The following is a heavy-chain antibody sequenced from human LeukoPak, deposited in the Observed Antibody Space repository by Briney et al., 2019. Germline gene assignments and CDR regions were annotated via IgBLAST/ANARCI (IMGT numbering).Heavy chain of an antibody. CDR3: ARRRGYSGYDLDY. CDR1: GFTFSIYG. CDR2: IWYDGSNK. D-gene: IGHD5-12*01. V-gene: IGHV3-33*01. Sequence: GRSLRLSCAACGFTFSIYGMHWVRQAPGKGLEWVAVIWYDGSNKYYADSVKGRFTISKDNSKNTLYLQMNSLRAEDTAVYYCARRRGYSGYDLDYWGQGTLVTVSS. J-gene: IGHJ4*02.